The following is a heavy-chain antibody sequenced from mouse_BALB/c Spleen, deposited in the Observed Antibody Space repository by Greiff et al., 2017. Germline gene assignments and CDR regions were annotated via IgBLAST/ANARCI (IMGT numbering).Heavy chain of an antibody. CDR1: GFNIKDTY. V-gene: IGHV14-3*02. CDR3: AIGTWYFDV. J-gene: IGHJ1*01. CDR2: IDPANGNT. D-gene: IGHD4-1*01. Sequence: VQLKQSGAELVKPGASVKLSCTASGFNIKDTYMHWVKQRPEQGLEWIGRIDPANGNTKYDPKFQGKATITADTSSNTAYLQLSSLTSEDTAVYYCAIGTWYFDVWGAGTTVTVSS.